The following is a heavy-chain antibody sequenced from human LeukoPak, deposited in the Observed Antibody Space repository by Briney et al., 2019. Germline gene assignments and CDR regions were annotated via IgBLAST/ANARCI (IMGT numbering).Heavy chain of an antibody. V-gene: IGHV3-23*01. CDR3: AKWGDYDVLTGYYVSDY. CDR2: ITGSGGNT. J-gene: IGHJ4*02. D-gene: IGHD3-9*01. Sequence: GSSLRLSCAASGFSFSNYAMSWVRQAPGKGLEWVSAITGSGGNTYYADSVKGRFTISRDNSKNTVFLQMNSLRAEDTAVYYCAKWGDYDVLTGYYVSDYWGQGTLVTVSS. CDR1: GFSFSNYA.